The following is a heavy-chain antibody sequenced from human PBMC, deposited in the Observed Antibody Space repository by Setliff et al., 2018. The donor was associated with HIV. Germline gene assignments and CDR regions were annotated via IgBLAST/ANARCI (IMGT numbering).Heavy chain of an antibody. D-gene: IGHD3-22*01. CDR1: GFSFSRFA. CDR2: ISGGGGTT. CDR3: AKDRTMIVVVPMPPSDAFDI. Sequence: GGSLRLSCAASGFSFSRFAMSWVRQAPGKGLEWVSAISGGGGTTYYADSVKGRFTIFRDNSKNTLYLQMNSLRAEDTAVYYCAKDRTMIVVVPMPPSDAFDIWGQGTMVTVSS. V-gene: IGHV3-23*01. J-gene: IGHJ3*02.